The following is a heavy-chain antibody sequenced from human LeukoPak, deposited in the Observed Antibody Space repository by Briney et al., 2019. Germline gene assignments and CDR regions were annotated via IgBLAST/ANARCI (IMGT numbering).Heavy chain of an antibody. CDR1: GFLFTNYL. Sequence: ASVKVSCKSSGFLFTNYLLHWVRKAPGQGLEWVGRIAPSVDTTNYAQKFRDRVTMTRDTSTSTVYMELRSLRSEDTALYYCVREESGGYFDYWGQGTLVSVSS. CDR3: VREESGGYFDY. V-gene: IGHV1-46*01. D-gene: IGHD4-23*01. CDR2: IAPSVDTT. J-gene: IGHJ4*02.